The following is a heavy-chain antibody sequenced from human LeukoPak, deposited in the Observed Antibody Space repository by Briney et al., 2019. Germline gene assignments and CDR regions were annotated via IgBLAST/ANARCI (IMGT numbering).Heavy chain of an antibody. CDR1: GFTFSSYA. CDR3: AEDVRCSSTSCLFDY. J-gene: IGHJ4*02. V-gene: IGHV3-23*01. CDR2: ISGSGGST. D-gene: IGHD2-2*01. Sequence: PGGPLRLSCAASGFTFSSYAMSWVRQAPGKGLEWVSAISGSGGSTYYADSVKGRFTISRDNSKNTLYLQMNSLRAEDTAVYYCAEDVRCSSTSCLFDYWGQGTLVTVSS.